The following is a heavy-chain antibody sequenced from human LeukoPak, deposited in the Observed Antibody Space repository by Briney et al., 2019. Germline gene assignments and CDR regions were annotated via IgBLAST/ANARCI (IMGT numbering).Heavy chain of an antibody. CDR2: ISSSSYI. V-gene: IGHV3-21*01. CDR3: AREPHCSSTSCYTPFDY. J-gene: IGHJ4*02. D-gene: IGHD2-2*02. CDR1: GFTFSSYS. Sequence: GGSLRLSCAASGFTFSSYSMNWVRQAPGKGLEWVSSISSSSYIYYADSVKGRFTISRDNAKNSLYLQMNSLRAEDTAVYYCAREPHCSSTSCYTPFDYWGQGTLVTVSS.